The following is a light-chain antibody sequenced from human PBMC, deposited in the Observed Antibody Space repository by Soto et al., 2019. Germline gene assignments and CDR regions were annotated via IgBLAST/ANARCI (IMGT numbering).Light chain of an antibody. Sequence: EIVMTQSPATLSVSPGERATLSCRASQSVSSNLAWYQQKPGQAPRLLIYGASTRATGIPARFSGSGSGTEFTLTISSLQSEDFAVLFCQQYNVWPPMFGQGTKVDIK. CDR2: GAS. V-gene: IGKV3-15*01. CDR1: QSVSSN. CDR3: QQYNVWPPM. J-gene: IGKJ1*01.